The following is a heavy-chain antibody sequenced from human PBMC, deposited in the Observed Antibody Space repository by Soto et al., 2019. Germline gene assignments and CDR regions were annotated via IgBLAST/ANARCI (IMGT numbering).Heavy chain of an antibody. CDR3: ARRYKSAGWLKP. CDR1: GYTFATYA. D-gene: IGHD1-1*01. V-gene: IGHV1-3*01. CDR2: INPATGNT. Sequence: QVQLVQSGAEVKKPGASVKVSCKASGYTFATYAIHWVRQAAGQGLEWMGWINPATGNTEYSEKFQDRVTITRDTSASTAYMELKGLRSEETAVYYCARRYKSAGWLKPWGQGTLVTVSS. J-gene: IGHJ5*02.